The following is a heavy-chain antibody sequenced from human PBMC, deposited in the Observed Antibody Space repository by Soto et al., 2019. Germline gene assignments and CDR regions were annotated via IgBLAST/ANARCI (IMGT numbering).Heavy chain of an antibody. CDR1: GYSFTSYW. CDR3: ARQTFPSAFDY. Sequence: LKISCQSSGYSFTSYWIGWVRQLPGKGLEWVGIIYPRDSDARYSPSFQGQVTLSVDRSISTAYLQWSSLKASDTAMYYCARQTFPSAFDYWGQGTLVTVSS. V-gene: IGHV5-51*01. J-gene: IGHJ4*02. D-gene: IGHD1-26*01. CDR2: IYPRDSDA.